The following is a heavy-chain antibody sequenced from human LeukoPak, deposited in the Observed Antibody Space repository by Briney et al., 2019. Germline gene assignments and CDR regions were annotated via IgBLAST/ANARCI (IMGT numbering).Heavy chain of an antibody. CDR3: ARDWKLVHDY. CDR1: GGSISTAHW. D-gene: IGHD6-6*01. V-gene: IGHV4-4*02. CDR2: IYHRGNS. Sequence: SETLSLTCAVSGGSISTAHWWNWVRQSPGKGLEWIGEIYHRGNSNYNPSLKSRVSISVDTSKNQFSLKVTSLTAADTAVYYCARDWKLVHDYWGQGTLVTVSS. J-gene: IGHJ4*02.